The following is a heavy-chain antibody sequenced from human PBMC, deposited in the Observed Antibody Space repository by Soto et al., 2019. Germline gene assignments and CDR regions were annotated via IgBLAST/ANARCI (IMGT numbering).Heavy chain of an antibody. J-gene: IGHJ4*01. CDR1: GFTFSSYA. CDR2: ISYDGSNK. CDR3: ARVRVRVRDY. Sequence: GGCLRLSCAASGFTFSSYAMHWVRQAPGKGLEWVAVISYDGSNKYYADSVKGRFTISRDNSKNTLYLQMNSLRAEDTAVYYCARVRVRVRDYWGHGTVVTSSS. V-gene: IGHV3-30-3*01.